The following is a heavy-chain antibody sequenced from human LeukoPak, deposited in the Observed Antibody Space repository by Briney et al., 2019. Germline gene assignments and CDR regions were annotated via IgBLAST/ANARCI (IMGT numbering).Heavy chain of an antibody. CDR2: IYPGDSDT. CDR3: ARARDSRLFDY. J-gene: IGHJ4*02. Sequence: HGESLKISCKGSGYTFTSYWIGWVRQMPGKGLEWMGIIYPGDSDTRYSPSFQGQVTISADKSISTAYLQWTSLKASDTAMYYCARARDSRLFDYWGQGTLVTVPS. CDR1: GYTFTSYW. V-gene: IGHV5-51*01. D-gene: IGHD3-22*01.